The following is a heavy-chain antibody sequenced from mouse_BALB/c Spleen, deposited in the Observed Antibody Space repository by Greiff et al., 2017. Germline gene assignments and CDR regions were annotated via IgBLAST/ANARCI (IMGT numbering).Heavy chain of an antibody. V-gene: IGHV5-6-4*01. CDR1: GFTFSSYT. Sequence: EVQLVESGGGLVKPGGSLKLSCAASGFTFSSYTMSWVRQTPEKRLEWVATISSGGSYTYYPDSVKGRFTISRDNAKNTLYLQMSSLKSEDTAMYYCTRDRGGYSWYFDVWGAGTTVTVSS. CDR2: ISSGGSYT. J-gene: IGHJ1*01. CDR3: TRDRGGYSWYFDV. D-gene: IGHD2-2*01.